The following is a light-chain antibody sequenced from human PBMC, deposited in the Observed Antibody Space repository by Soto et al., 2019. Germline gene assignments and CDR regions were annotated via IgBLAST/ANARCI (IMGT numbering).Light chain of an antibody. CDR1: QTIGNY. CDR3: LQTHTFPRT. Sequence: DIQMTQSPSSLSAFVGDRVTITCRASQTIGNYLSWFRQEPGKAPKLLIHAASNLQGGVPSRFSGSGSGTDFTLTITILQPEDSASYYCLQTHTFPRTFGRGTKVEV. V-gene: IGKV1-39*01. CDR2: AAS. J-gene: IGKJ1*01.